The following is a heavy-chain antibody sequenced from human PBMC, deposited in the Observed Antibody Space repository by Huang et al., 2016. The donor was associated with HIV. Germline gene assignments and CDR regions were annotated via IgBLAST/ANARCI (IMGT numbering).Heavy chain of an antibody. Sequence: QVQLVQSGAEVKNPGASVRVSCKASEYTFTDSTIHWVRQAPGQGLSWRGWINPKGGGTIYAQRCQGRITMTRDTTISTVHMDLRRIQSDDTAVYFCARDWSFGSSTSPADWGQGTLVTVSS. V-gene: IGHV1-2*02. CDR2: INPKGGGT. CDR1: EYTFTDST. J-gene: IGHJ4*02. CDR3: ARDWSFGSSTSPAD. D-gene: IGHD6-6*01.